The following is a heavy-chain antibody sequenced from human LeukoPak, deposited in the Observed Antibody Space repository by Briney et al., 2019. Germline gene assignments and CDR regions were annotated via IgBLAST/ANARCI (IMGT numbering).Heavy chain of an antibody. CDR3: ARHGESVVVVTAMGAFDI. D-gene: IGHD2-15*01. J-gene: IGHJ3*02. CDR2: IYHSGST. V-gene: IGHV4-38-2*01. CDR1: GYSISSGYY. Sequence: PSETLSLTCAVSGYSISSGYYWGWIRQPPGKGLEWIGSIYHSGSTYYNPSPKSRVTISVDTSKNQFSLKLSSVTAADTAVYDCARHGESVVVVTAMGAFDIWGQGTMVTVSS.